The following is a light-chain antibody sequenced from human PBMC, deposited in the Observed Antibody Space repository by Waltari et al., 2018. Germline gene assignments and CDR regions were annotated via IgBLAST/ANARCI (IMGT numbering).Light chain of an antibody. V-gene: IGKV3-11*01. J-gene: IGKJ4*01. CDR3: QQRRNWPLT. CDR2: DTS. CDR1: QSVDMY. Sequence: EIVFRQSPATPPLSPGERATLSCRASQSVDMYFACYQQRPGQAPRRLIYDTSNRATDIPARFSGSGSETDFSLTISSLEPEDFAVYYCQQRRNWPLTFGGGTKVEIK.